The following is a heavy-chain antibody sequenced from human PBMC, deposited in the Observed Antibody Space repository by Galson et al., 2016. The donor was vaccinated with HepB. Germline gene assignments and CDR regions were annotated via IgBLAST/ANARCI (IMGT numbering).Heavy chain of an antibody. J-gene: IGHJ4*02. CDR1: GDSISTSTYY. Sequence: SETLSLTCTVSGDSISTSTYYWGWIRQPPGKGLEWIGNIYYSGTTYYNPSLKSRVTISVDTSKKQFSMRLNSVTAADTAVYYCAGFGTRYSSSWFTPMLFLDYWGQGTLVTVSS. V-gene: IGHV4-39*01. CDR3: AGFGTRYSSSWFTPMLFLDY. D-gene: IGHD6-13*01. CDR2: IYYSGTT.